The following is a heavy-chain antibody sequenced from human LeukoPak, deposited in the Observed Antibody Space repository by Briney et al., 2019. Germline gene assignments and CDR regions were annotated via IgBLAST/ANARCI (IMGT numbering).Heavy chain of an antibody. J-gene: IGHJ4*02. CDR3: AEEVGATYPTFDY. CDR1: GFTFSSYG. V-gene: IGHV3-30*18. Sequence: GRSLRLSCAASGFTFSSYGMHWVRQAPGKGLEWVAVISYDGSNKYYADSVKGRFTISRDNSKNTLYLQMNSLRDEDTAVYYCAEEVGATYPTFDYWGQGTLVTVSS. D-gene: IGHD1-26*01. CDR2: ISYDGSNK.